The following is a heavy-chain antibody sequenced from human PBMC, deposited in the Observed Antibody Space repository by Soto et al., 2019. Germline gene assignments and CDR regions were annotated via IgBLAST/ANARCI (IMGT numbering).Heavy chain of an antibody. V-gene: IGHV3-33*01. CDR2: IWYDGSNK. J-gene: IGHJ4*02. Sequence: QVQLVESGGGVVQPGRSLRLSCAASGFTFSSYGMHWVRQAPGKGLEWVAVIWYDGSNKYYADSVKGRFTISRDNSKNTLYLQMNSLRAEDTAVYYCARDCDGHYGSGSRHTCQNHFDYWGQGTLVTVSS. CDR1: GFTFSSYG. CDR3: ARDCDGHYGSGSRHTCQNHFDY. D-gene: IGHD3-10*01.